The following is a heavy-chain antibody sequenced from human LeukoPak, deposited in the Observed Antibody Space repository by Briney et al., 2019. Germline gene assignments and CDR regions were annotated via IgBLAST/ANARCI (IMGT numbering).Heavy chain of an antibody. V-gene: IGHV3-23*01. Sequence: GGSLRLSCAASGLTFSAYTMNWVRQAPGKGLEWVSGIVGTSKAYYADSVRGRFTISRDNSKSTLYLQMNGLRAEDTAVHYCAKDRVPDGRWDVDYWGLGTPVTVSS. CDR1: GLTFSAYT. J-gene: IGHJ4*02. CDR3: AKDRVPDGRWDVDY. CDR2: IVGTSKA. D-gene: IGHD5-24*01.